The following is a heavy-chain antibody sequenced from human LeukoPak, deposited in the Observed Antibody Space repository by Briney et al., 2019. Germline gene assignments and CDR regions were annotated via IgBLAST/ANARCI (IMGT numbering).Heavy chain of an antibody. J-gene: IGHJ6*02. D-gene: IGHD2-15*01. CDR2: IYTSGST. CDR1: GGSISSYY. Sequence: SETLSLTCTVSGGSISSYYWSWIRQPAGKGLEWIGRIYTSGSTNYNPSLMSRVTMSVDTSKNQFSLKLSSVTAADTAVYYCARNYCSGGSCNYYYGMDVWGQGTTVTVSS. V-gene: IGHV4-4*07. CDR3: ARNYCSGGSCNYYYGMDV.